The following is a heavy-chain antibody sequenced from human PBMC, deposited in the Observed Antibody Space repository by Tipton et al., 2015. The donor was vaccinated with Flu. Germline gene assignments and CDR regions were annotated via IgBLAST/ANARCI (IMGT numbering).Heavy chain of an antibody. Sequence: SLRLACAASGFTFISYGMHWVRQAPGKGLECVAVIWYDGSNKYYADSVKGRFTISRDNSKNTVYLQMNSLRAEDTGVYYCAKDALSGSYHQDYWGQGTLVTVSS. D-gene: IGHD1-26*01. J-gene: IGHJ4*02. CDR1: GFTFISYG. CDR2: IWYDGSNK. CDR3: AKDALSGSYHQDY. V-gene: IGHV3-33*06.